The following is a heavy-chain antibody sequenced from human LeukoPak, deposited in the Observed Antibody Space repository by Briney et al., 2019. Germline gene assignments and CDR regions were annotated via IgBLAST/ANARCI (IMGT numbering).Heavy chain of an antibody. Sequence: GGSLRLSCAASGFTVSSNYMSWVRQAPGKGLEWVSVIYSGGSTYYADSVKGRFTISRDNSKNTLYLQMNSLRAEDTAVYYCAKAELLNWFDPWGQGTLVTVSS. D-gene: IGHD2-15*01. V-gene: IGHV3-53*01. CDR3: AKAELLNWFDP. J-gene: IGHJ5*02. CDR2: IYSGGST. CDR1: GFTVSSNY.